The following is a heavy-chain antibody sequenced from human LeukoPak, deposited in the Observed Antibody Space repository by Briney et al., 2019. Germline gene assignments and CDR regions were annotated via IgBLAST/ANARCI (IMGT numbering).Heavy chain of an antibody. CDR3: AGDYYYDSSGYYLHYYGMGV. CDR2: IYTSGST. Sequence: PSETLSLTCTVSGGSISSYYWSWIRQPAGKGLEWIGRIYTSGSTNYNPSLKSRVTMSVDTSKNQFSLKLSSVTAADTAVYYCAGDYYYDSSGYYLHYYGMGVWGQGTTVTVSS. J-gene: IGHJ6*02. CDR1: GGSISSYY. D-gene: IGHD3-22*01. V-gene: IGHV4-4*07.